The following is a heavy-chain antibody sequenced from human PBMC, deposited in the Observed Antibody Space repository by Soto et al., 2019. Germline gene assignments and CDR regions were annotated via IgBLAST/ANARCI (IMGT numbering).Heavy chain of an antibody. D-gene: IGHD1-26*01. J-gene: IGHJ4*02. CDR2: IYYSGST. CDR3: ARHLVGAILRFDY. CDR1: GGSISSSSYY. V-gene: IGHV4-39*01. Sequence: QLQLQESGPGLVKPSETLSLTCTVSGGSISSSSYYWGWIRQPPGKGLEWIGSIYYSGSTYYNPSLKSRVTISVDTSKNQFSLKLSSVTAADTAVYYCARHLVGAILRFDYWGQGTLVTVSS.